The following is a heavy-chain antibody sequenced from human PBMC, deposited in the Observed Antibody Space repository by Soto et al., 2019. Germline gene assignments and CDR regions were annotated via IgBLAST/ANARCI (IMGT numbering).Heavy chain of an antibody. V-gene: IGHV4-59*08. CDR3: ARHPTIARFENALDV. CDR1: DGSVSGYY. D-gene: IGHD1-1*01. J-gene: IGHJ6*02. CDR2: IYYRGNT. Sequence: VQLQESGPGLVKPSETLSLTCTVSDGSVSGYYWSWIRQPPGKGLEWIGYIYYRGNTIYSPSLDRRVTLSVDTAKNQVSLKLTSVTPAADTAVYYCARHPTIARFENALDVWGQGTMVTVSS.